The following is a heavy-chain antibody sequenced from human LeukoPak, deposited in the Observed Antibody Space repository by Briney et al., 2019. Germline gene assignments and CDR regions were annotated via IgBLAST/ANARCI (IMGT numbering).Heavy chain of an antibody. CDR2: TSYDGSNK. CDR3: ARDSAGMSDAFDI. J-gene: IGHJ3*02. D-gene: IGHD6-13*01. Sequence: PGRSLRLSCAASGFTFSSYAMHWVRQAPGKGLEWVAVTSYDGSNKYYADSVKGRFTISRDNSKNTLYLQMNSLRAEDTAVYYCARDSAGMSDAFDIWGQGTMVTVSS. V-gene: IGHV3-30*04. CDR1: GFTFSSYA.